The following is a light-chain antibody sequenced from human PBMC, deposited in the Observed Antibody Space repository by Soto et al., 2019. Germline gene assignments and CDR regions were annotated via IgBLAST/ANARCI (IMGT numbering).Light chain of an antibody. CDR1: QRVSSSY. CDR2: GAS. J-gene: IGKJ3*01. CDR3: QQYGSSGT. Sequence: EIVLTQSPGTLSLSPGERATLSCRASQRVSSSYLARYQQKPGQAPRLLIYGASSRATGIPDRFSGSWSGTAFTLTISRLEPEDFAVYYCQQYGSSGTFGPGTKVDIK. V-gene: IGKV3-20*01.